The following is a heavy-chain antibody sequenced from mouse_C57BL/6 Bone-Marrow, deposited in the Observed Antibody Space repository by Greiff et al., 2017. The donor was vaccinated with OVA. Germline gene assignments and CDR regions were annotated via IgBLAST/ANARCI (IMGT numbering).Heavy chain of an antibody. CDR1: GFSLTSYG. V-gene: IGHV2-5*01. J-gene: IGHJ4*01. CDR3: AKDRLGLYAMDY. CDR2: IWRGGST. Sequence: VMLVESGPGLVQPSQSLSITCTVSGFSLTSYGVHWVRQSPGKGLEWLGVIWRGGSTDYNAAFMSRLSITKDNSKSQVFFKMNSLQADDTAIYYCAKDRLGLYAMDYWGQGTSVTVSS.